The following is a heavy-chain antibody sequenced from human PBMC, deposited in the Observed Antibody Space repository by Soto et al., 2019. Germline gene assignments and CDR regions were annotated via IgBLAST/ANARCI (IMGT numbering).Heavy chain of an antibody. CDR2: INHSGST. Sequence: SETLSLTCAVYGGSFSGYYWSWIRQPPGKGLEWIGEINHSGSTNYNPSLKSRVTISVDTSKNQFSLKLSSVTAADTAVYYCARGRGYSYGYYRTEYYYYGMDVWGQGTTVTVS. CDR1: GGSFSGYY. J-gene: IGHJ6*02. D-gene: IGHD5-18*01. V-gene: IGHV4-34*01. CDR3: ARGRGYSYGYYRTEYYYYGMDV.